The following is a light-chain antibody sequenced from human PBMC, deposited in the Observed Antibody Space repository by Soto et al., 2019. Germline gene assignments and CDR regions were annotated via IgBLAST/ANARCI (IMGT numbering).Light chain of an antibody. J-gene: IGKJ2*01. CDR2: GAS. CDR3: QQYGASPRYT. CDR1: QSVNSRY. V-gene: IGKV3-20*01. Sequence: EIVVTQSPGTLSLSPGERATLSCRTSQSVNSRYLAWYQQKPGQAPRLLIYGASTRATGIPDRFSGSGSGADFTLTISRLEPEDFAVYYCQQYGASPRYTFGQGTQREIK.